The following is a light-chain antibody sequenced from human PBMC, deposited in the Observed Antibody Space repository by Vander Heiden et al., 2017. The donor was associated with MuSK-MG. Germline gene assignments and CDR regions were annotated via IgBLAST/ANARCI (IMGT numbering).Light chain of an antibody. J-gene: IGKJ4*01. CDR3: RQRDSTPIT. V-gene: IGKV1-39*01. CDR1: QSISSY. Sequence: DIQMTHSRSSLSSSVGDTVTITSRASQSISSYLNWYQQKPGKAPNLLIYAASSFQSGVPSRFSGSRSARAFTLTISRRQPEDYATYYCRQRDSTPITFGGGTKVEIK. CDR2: AAS.